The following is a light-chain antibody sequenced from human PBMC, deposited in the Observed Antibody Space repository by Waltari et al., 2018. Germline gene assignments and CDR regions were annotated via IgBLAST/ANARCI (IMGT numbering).Light chain of an antibody. J-gene: IGLJ2*01. Sequence: QSVLTQPPSASGTPGQRVAGSCSGSTSTIGSRYVYWYQQLPGTAHKLLIFKSNQRPSGVPDRFSGSKSGTSASLAISGLHSEDEGVYFCAAWDDRLSAVVFGGGTQLTVL. V-gene: IGLV1-47*01. CDR1: TSTIGSRY. CDR2: KSN. CDR3: AAWDDRLSAVV.